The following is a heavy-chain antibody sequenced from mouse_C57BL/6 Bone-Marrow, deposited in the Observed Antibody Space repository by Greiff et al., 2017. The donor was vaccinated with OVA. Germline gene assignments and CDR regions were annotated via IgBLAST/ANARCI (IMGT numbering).Heavy chain of an antibody. CDR1: FSPFTSYF. Sequence: VQLKESGAELAKPGPSLPLSFPASFSPFTSYFLNWVKQRPGQGLEWIGYINPSSGNTKYNEKFKGKATLTADKSSSTSYMQLSSLTYDNSAVYYCASGLYYDGTYAPDYWGQGTTLTVSS. V-gene: IGHV1-7*01. CDR3: ASGLYYDGTYAPDY. D-gene: IGHD1-1*01. CDR2: INPSSGNT. J-gene: IGHJ2*01.